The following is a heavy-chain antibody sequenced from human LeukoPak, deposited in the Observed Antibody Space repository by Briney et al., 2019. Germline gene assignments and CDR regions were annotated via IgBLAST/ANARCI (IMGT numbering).Heavy chain of an antibody. D-gene: IGHD5-12*01. CDR1: GFTFDDYA. CDR2: VSWSSDNI. V-gene: IGHV3-9*01. Sequence: GGSLRLSCAASGFTFDDYAMHWVRQAPGKGLEWVSGVSWSSDNIDYADSVKGRFTISRDNAKNSLYLQMNSLRVEDTALYYCAKDSGSSSGYESWFDPWGQGTLVTVSS. J-gene: IGHJ5*02. CDR3: AKDSGSSSGYESWFDP.